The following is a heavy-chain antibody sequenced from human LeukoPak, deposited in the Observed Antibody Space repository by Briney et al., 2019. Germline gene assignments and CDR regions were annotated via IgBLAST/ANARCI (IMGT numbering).Heavy chain of an antibody. J-gene: IGHJ4*02. D-gene: IGHD6-19*01. CDR3: ATKQWLAPPPDS. V-gene: IGHV3-74*01. CDR2: INTDGTVT. CDR1: GFTFSKYW. Sequence: GGSLRLSCAASGFTFSKYWMLWVRQAPGKGLESVSRINTDGTVTTYADSVKGRFTVSRDNADNTMFLQMNSVRDEDTAVYFCATKQWLAPPPDSWGQGTPVTVSS.